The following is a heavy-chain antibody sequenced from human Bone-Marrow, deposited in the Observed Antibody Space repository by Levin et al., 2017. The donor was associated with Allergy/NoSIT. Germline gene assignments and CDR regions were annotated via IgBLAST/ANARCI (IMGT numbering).Heavy chain of an antibody. CDR2: IKQDGSEK. D-gene: IGHD1-7*01. V-gene: IGHV3-7*01. CDR1: GFTFSSYW. Sequence: LSLTYAASGFTFSSYWMSWVRQAPGKGLEWVANIKQDGSEKYYVDSVKGRFTISRDNAKNSLYLQMNSLRAEDTAVYYCASSWAGTTWIFDYWGQGTLVTVSS. CDR3: ASSWAGTTWIFDY. J-gene: IGHJ4*02.